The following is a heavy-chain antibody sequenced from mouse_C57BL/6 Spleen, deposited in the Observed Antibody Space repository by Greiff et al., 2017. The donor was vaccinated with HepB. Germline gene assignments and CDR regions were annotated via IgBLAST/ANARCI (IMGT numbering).Heavy chain of an antibody. CDR1: GYAFSSSW. CDR3: AAHSNLDY. Sequence: QVQLQQSGPELVKPGASVKISCKASGYAFSSSWMNWVKQRPGKGLEWIGRIYPGDGDTNYNGKFKGKATLTADKSSSTAYMQLSSLTSEDSAVYFCAAHSNLDYWGQGTTLTVSS. J-gene: IGHJ2*01. D-gene: IGHD2-5*01. V-gene: IGHV1-82*01. CDR2: IYPGDGDT.